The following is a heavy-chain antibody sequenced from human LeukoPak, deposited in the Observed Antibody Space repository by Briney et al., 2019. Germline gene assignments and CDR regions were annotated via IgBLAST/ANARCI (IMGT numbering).Heavy chain of an antibody. CDR1: GFTLSNYW. J-gene: IGHJ4*02. D-gene: IGHD1-26*01. Sequence: VGSLRLSCAASGFTLSNYWMNWVRQAPGKGLEWVANIKHDGAEKTYVDSVKGRFTISRDDAKNSLYLQMNSLRAEDTALYYCARSPYSGSYGPFDYWGQGTLVTVSS. CDR2: IKHDGAEK. CDR3: ARSPYSGSYGPFDY. V-gene: IGHV3-7*04.